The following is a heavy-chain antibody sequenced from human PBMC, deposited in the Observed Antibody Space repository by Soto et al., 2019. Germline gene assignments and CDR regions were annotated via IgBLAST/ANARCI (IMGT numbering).Heavy chain of an antibody. J-gene: IGHJ5*02. CDR2: ISAYNGNT. V-gene: IGHV1-18*01. Sequence: ASVKVSCKASGYTFTSYGISWVRQAPGQGLEWMGWISAYNGNTNYAQKFQGRVTITTDTSTSTAYMELSSLRSEDTAVYYCAREPYSSGWLNPWGQGTLVTVSS. CDR3: AREPYSSGWLNP. D-gene: IGHD6-19*01. CDR1: GYTFTSYG.